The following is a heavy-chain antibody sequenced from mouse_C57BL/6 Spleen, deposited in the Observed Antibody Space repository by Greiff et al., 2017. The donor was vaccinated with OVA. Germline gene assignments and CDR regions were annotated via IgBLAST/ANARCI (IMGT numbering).Heavy chain of an antibody. D-gene: IGHD3-3*01. Sequence: VKLVESGGGLVKPGGSLKLSCAASGFTFSDYGMHWVRQAPEKGLEWVAYISSGSSTIYYADTVKGRFTISRDNAKNTLFLQMTSLRSEDTAMYYCARQGDFDFDVWGTGTTVTVSS. CDR3: ARQGDFDFDV. CDR2: ISSGSSTI. V-gene: IGHV5-17*01. CDR1: GFTFSDYG. J-gene: IGHJ1*03.